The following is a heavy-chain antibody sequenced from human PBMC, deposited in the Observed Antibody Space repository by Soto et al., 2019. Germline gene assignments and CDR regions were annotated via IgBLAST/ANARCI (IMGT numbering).Heavy chain of an antibody. D-gene: IGHD6-6*01. CDR1: GGSISSGGYF. J-gene: IGHJ6*02. V-gene: IGHV4-31*03. CDR2: IYYSGST. Sequence: QVQLQESGPGLVKPSQTLSLTCTVSGGSISSGGYFWSWIRQHPGKGLEWNGFIYYSGSTYYNPSLKSRVTISVDTSKNQFSMKLSSVTAADTAVYYCAREGAAHYYYYGMDVWGQGTTVTVSS. CDR3: AREGAAHYYYYGMDV.